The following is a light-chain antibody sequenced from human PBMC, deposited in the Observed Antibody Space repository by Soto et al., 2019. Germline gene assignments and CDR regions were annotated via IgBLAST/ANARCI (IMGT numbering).Light chain of an antibody. Sequence: QSFLTQPASVSVSPGQSITISCTGTSSDVGGYNYVSWYQQHPGKAPKLMIYEVSNRPSGVSNRFSGSKSGNTASLTISGIQSEDEADSYGRPSTSRNPYNFGTGTKV. CDR1: SSDVGGYNY. CDR3: RPSTSRNPYN. V-gene: IGLV2-14*01. CDR2: EVS. J-gene: IGLJ1*01.